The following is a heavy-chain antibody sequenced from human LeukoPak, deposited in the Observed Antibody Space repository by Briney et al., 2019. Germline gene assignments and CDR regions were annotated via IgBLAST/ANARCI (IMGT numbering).Heavy chain of an antibody. CDR2: IKQDRSGK. V-gene: IGHV3-7*01. J-gene: IGHJ6*04. CDR3: AELGITMIGGV. D-gene: IGHD3-10*02. Sequence: GGSLRLSCAASGFTFSNYWMSWGRQAPGKGLEWVANIKQDRSGKYYVDSVKGRFTISRDNAKNSLYLQMNSLRAEDTAVYYCAELGITMIGGVWGKGTTVTISS. CDR1: GFTFSNYW.